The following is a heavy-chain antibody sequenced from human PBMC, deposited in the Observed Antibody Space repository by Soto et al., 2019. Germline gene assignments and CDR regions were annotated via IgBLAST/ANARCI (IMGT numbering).Heavy chain of an antibody. Sequence: GASVKVSCKASGYTFTNYYIHWVRQAPGQGLEWMGIINPTGGSTNYAQKFQGRVTLTMDTSTSTVYMELSSLRFDDTAVYYCARPLGYCSSTSCPSKFNWFDPWGQGTLVTVSS. CDR3: ARPLGYCSSTSCPSKFNWFDP. J-gene: IGHJ5*02. D-gene: IGHD2-2*01. CDR1: GYTFTNYY. V-gene: IGHV1-46*01. CDR2: INPTGGST.